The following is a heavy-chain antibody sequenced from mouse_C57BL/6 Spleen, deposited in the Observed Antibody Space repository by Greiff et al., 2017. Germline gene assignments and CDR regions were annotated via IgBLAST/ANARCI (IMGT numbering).Heavy chain of an antibody. CDR1: GYTFTSYW. CDR3: ARPGTAQAWFAY. J-gene: IGHJ3*01. Sequence: QVQLQQPGAELVMPGASVKLSCKASGYTFTSYWMHWVKQRPGQGLEWIGEIDPSDSSTNYNQKFKGKSTLTVDKSSSTAYMQLSSLTSEDSAVYYCARPGTAQAWFAYGGQGTLVTVSA. CDR2: IDPSDSST. V-gene: IGHV1-69*01. D-gene: IGHD3-2*02.